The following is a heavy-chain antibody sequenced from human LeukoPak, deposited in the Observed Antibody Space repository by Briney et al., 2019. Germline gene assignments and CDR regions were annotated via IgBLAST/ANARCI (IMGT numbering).Heavy chain of an antibody. V-gene: IGHV3-30-3*01. J-gene: IGHJ4*02. CDR3: ARVARIAVAGTMGY. CDR2: ISYDGSNK. D-gene: IGHD6-19*01. Sequence: PGGSLRLSCAASGFTFSSYAMHWVRQAPGKGLEWVAVISYDGSNKYYADSVKGRFTISRDNSKNTLYLQMNSLRAEDTAVYYCARVARIAVAGTMGYWGQGTLVTVSS. CDR1: GFTFSSYA.